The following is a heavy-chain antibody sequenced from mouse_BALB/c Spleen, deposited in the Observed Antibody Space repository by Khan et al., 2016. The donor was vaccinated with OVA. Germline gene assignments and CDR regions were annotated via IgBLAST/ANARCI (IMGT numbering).Heavy chain of an antibody. CDR1: GYTFTSYW. CDR3: TRWGYWFAY. V-gene: IGHV1-5*01. Sequence: EVQLQQSGTVLARPGASVKMSCKASGYTFTSYWMHWVKQRPGQGLEWIGAIYPGNSDTNYNQKFKDKAKLTAVTSTSTAYMELSSLTNEDAAFYYGTRWGYWFAYWGQGTLVTVSA. CDR2: IYPGNSDT. J-gene: IGHJ3*01. D-gene: IGHD3-1*01.